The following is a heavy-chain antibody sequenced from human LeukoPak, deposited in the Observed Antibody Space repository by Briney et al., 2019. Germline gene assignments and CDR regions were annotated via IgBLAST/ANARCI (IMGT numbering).Heavy chain of an antibody. D-gene: IGHD3-10*01. CDR3: TTILLWFGELAVYYFDY. Sequence: GGSLRLSCAASGFTFSNAWMSWVRPAPGKGLEWVGRIKSKTDGGTTDYAAPVKGRFTISRDDSKNTLYLQMNSLKTEDTAVYYCTTILLWFGELAVYYFDYWGHGSLVTVSS. V-gene: IGHV3-15*01. J-gene: IGHJ4*01. CDR1: GFTFSNAW. CDR2: IKSKTDGGTT.